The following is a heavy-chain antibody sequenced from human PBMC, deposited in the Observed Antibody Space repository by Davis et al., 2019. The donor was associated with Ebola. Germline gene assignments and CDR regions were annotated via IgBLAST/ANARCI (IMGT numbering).Heavy chain of an antibody. CDR2: ITGSGGST. D-gene: IGHD3-10*01. CDR3: AKDRVRFDY. Sequence: GESLKISCAASGFTFSSYAMSWVRQAPGKGLEWVSSITGSGGSTYFADSVKGRFTISTDNSKNTLYLEMTSLIAEDTAVYYCAKDRVRFDYWGQGTLVTVSS. CDR1: GFTFSSYA. J-gene: IGHJ4*02. V-gene: IGHV3-23*01.